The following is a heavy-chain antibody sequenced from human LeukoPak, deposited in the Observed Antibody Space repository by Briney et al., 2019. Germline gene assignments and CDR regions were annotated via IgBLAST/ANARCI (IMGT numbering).Heavy chain of an antibody. CDR3: ARETDYYVSGSCSH. J-gene: IGHJ4*02. CDR1: GFIFSNYG. Sequence: PGGSLRLFCAGSGFIFSNYGMHWVRQAPGKGLEWVAVVSFHGSLKYYAESVEGRFAISRDNFKNTLYLQMNSLRPEDTAVYFCARETDYYVSGSCSHWGQGTLVTVSS. CDR2: VSFHGSLK. D-gene: IGHD3-10*01. V-gene: IGHV3-30*03.